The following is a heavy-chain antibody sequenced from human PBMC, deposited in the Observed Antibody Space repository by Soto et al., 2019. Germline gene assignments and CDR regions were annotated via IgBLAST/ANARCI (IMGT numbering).Heavy chain of an antibody. V-gene: IGHV1-18*01. CDR1: GYSFTRYY. D-gene: IGHD1-26*01. Sequence: ASVKVSCKASGYSFTRYYINWVRQAPGQGLEWMGWISAYNGNTHYEEKLQGKLTLTTDTSTSTAYTELRSLRSDDTAVYFCARGGQWDFLSDYWGQGTLVTVSS. CDR2: ISAYNGNT. CDR3: ARGGQWDFLSDY. J-gene: IGHJ4*02.